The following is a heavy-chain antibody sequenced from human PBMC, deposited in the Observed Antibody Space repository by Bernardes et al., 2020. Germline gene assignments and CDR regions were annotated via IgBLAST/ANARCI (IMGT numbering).Heavy chain of an antibody. CDR2: ISGGGGDT. J-gene: IGHJ4*02. CDR1: NFEFRNYA. V-gene: IGHV3-23*01. D-gene: IGHD2-2*01. CDR3: ATDLGRGLTLPAAPLNF. Sequence: GGSLRLSCVASNFEFRNYALNWVRQAPGKGLEWVSGISGGGGDTYYADSVKGRFTISRDNSKDTLYLQMDSLRADDTAVYYCATDLGRGLTLPAAPLNFWGQGTLVTVSS.